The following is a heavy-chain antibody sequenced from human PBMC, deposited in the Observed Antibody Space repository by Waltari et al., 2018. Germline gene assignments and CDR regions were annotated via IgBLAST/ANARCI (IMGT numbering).Heavy chain of an antibody. D-gene: IGHD6-13*01. J-gene: IGHJ6*02. Sequence: EVQLVESGGGLVQPGGSLRLSCAASGFTFSSYEMNWVRQAPGKGLEWVSYISSSGSTIYYADSVKGRFTISRDNAKNSLYLQMNSLRAEDTAVYYCARDSRAAAVYYYYGMDVWGQGTTVTVSS. CDR3: ARDSRAAAVYYYYGMDV. CDR2: ISSSGSTI. V-gene: IGHV3-48*03. CDR1: GFTFSSYE.